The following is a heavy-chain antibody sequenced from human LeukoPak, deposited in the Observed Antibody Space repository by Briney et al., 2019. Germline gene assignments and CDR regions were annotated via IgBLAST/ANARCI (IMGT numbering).Heavy chain of an antibody. CDR1: GDSLSNDNYY. Sequence: PSETLSLTCIVSGDSLSNDNYYWGWIRQPPGTGLEWIGSVYYSGSTYYNPSLKSRITMSVDTSKNQFSLKLSSVTAADTAVYYCASRPRYSSGWRHPDYWGQGTLVTVSS. CDR3: ASRPRYSSGWRHPDY. D-gene: IGHD6-19*01. J-gene: IGHJ4*02. CDR2: VYYSGST. V-gene: IGHV4-39*01.